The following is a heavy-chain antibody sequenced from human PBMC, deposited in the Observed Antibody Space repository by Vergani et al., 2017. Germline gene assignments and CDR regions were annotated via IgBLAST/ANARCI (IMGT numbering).Heavy chain of an antibody. J-gene: IGHJ3*02. V-gene: IGHV4-59*01. CDR3: ARGSRGVIIPDAFDI. CDR2: IYYSGST. CDR1: GGSISSYY. D-gene: IGHD3-10*01. Sequence: QVQLQESGPGLVKPSETLSLTCTVSGGSISSYYWSWIRQPPGKGLEWIWYIYYSGSTNYNPSLKSRVTISVDTSKNQISLKLGSVTAADTAVYYCARGSRGVIIPDAFDIWGQGTMVTVSS.